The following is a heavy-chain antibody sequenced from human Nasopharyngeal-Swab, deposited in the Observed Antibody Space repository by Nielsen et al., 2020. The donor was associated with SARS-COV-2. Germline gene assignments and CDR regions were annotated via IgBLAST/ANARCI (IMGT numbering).Heavy chain of an antibody. V-gene: IGHV4-39*01. J-gene: IGHJ5*02. CDR2: IYYSGST. CDR3: ARGAHSSSSGVGNWLDP. Sequence: WIRQPPGRGLEWIGSIYYSGSTYYNPSLKSRVTISVGTSKNQFSLKLSSVTAADTAVYYCARGAHSSSSGVGNWLDPWGQGTRVTVSS. D-gene: IGHD6-6*01.